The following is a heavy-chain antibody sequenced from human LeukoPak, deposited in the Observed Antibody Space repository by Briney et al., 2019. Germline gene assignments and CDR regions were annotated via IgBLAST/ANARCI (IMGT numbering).Heavy chain of an antibody. V-gene: IGHV4-61*01. D-gene: IGHD3-9*01. CDR2: IYYSGST. J-gene: IGHJ3*02. CDR3: ATLSLRYFDWISGGAFDI. CDR1: GGSISSRRSY. Sequence: PSETLSLTCTVSGGSISSRRSYWSWIRQPPGKGLEWIGYIYYSGSTNYNPSLKSRVTISVDTSKNQFSLKLSSVTAADTAVYYCATLSLRYFDWISGGAFDIWGQGTMVTVSS.